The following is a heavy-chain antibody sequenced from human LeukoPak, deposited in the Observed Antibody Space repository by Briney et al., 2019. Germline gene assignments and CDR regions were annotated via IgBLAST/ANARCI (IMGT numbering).Heavy chain of an antibody. Sequence: GGSLRLSCAASGFTVSNNYMSWVRQAPGKGLEWVSVMYRGGSTYYADSVQGRFTMSRDNSKNTLYLQMNSLRAEDTAVYYCARDGGAAAGYWGQGTLVTVSS. CDR3: ARDGGAAAGY. D-gene: IGHD6-13*01. CDR2: MYRGGST. V-gene: IGHV3-66*01. CDR1: GFTVSNNY. J-gene: IGHJ4*02.